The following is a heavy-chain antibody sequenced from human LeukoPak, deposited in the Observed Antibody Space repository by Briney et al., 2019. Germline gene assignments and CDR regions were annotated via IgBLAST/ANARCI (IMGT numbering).Heavy chain of an antibody. Sequence: SETLSLTCTVSGGSISSYYWSWIRQPPGKGLEWIGYIYYSGSTNCNPSLKSRVTISVDTSKNQFSLKLSSVTAADTAVYYCAREAVRNYYYYGMDVWGQGTTVTISS. V-gene: IGHV4-59*01. CDR3: AREAVRNYYYYGMDV. CDR1: GGSISSYY. J-gene: IGHJ6*02. D-gene: IGHD1-1*01. CDR2: IYYSGST.